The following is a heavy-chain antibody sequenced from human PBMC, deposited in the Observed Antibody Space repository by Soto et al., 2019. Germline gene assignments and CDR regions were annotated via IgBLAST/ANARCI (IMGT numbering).Heavy chain of an antibody. CDR1: GFTFSSYS. D-gene: IGHD2-2*01. CDR2: ISSSSSTI. Sequence: EVQLVESGGGLVQPGGSLRLSCAASGFTFSSYSMNWVRQAPGKGLEWVSYISSSSSTIYYADSVKGRFTISRDNAKNSLYLQMTSLRDEDTAVYYCARDFRTAEFDYWGQGTLVTVSS. CDR3: ARDFRTAEFDY. V-gene: IGHV3-48*02. J-gene: IGHJ4*02.